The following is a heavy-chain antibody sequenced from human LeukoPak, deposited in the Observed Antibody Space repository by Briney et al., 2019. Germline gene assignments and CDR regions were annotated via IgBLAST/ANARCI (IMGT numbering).Heavy chain of an antibody. J-gene: IGHJ5*02. CDR1: GGSISSYY. CDR3: ARDVDYYDSSGFHP. D-gene: IGHD3-22*01. V-gene: IGHV4-59*01. Sequence: SETLSLTCTVSGGSISSYYWSWIRQPPGKGLEWIGYIYYSGSTNYKPSLKSRVTISVDTSKNQFSLKLSSVTAADTAVYYCARDVDYYDSSGFHPWGQGTLVTVSS. CDR2: IYYSGST.